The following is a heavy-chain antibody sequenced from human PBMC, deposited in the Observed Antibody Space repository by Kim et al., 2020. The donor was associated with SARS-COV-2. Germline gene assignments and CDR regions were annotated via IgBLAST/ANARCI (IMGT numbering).Heavy chain of an antibody. CDR3: ASGGGWLIVS. D-gene: IGHD6-19*01. Sequence: GGSLRLSCVASGSTISDYWMNWVRQAPGKGLEWVANIEQDGSEKNYVASVKGRFTVSRDNARNSLYLQMNSLRAEDTAVYFCASGGGWLIVSWGQGTLVTVAS. CDR2: IEQDGSEK. V-gene: IGHV3-7*01. J-gene: IGHJ5*02. CDR1: GSTISDYW.